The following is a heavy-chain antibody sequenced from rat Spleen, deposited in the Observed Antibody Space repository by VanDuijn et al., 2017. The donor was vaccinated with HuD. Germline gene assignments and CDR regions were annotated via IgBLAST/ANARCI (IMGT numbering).Heavy chain of an antibody. Sequence: QVQLKESGPGLVQPSQTLSLTCTVSGFSLNTYTVSWIRQPPGKGLEWIAAMSGGRSTYYNSALESRLSISGDSSKSQVFLKMNNLQTEDTATYYCTRGTYFRHWGQGVMVTVSS. D-gene: IGHD4-6*01. CDR3: TRGTYFRH. J-gene: IGHJ2*01. CDR2: MSGGRST. CDR1: GFSLNTYT. V-gene: IGHV2-6*01.